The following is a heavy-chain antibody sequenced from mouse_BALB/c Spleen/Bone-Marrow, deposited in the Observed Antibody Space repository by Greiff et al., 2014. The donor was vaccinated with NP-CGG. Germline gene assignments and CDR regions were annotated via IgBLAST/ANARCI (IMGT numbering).Heavy chain of an antibody. CDR2: ISDGGSYT. CDR3: ARDYDYAMDY. V-gene: IGHV5-4*02. J-gene: IGHJ4*01. Sequence: EVNVVESGGGLVKPGGSLKLSCAASGFTFSDYYMYWVRQTPAKKLEWVATISDGGSYTYYPDSVKGRFTISRDNAKNNLYLQMSSLKSEDTAMYYCARDYDYAMDYWGQGTSVTVSS. D-gene: IGHD2-12*01. CDR1: GFTFSDYY.